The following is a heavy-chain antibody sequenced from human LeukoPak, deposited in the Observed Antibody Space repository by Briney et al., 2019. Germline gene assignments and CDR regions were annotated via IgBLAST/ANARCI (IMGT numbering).Heavy chain of an antibody. CDR1: GFTFTSSA. J-gene: IGHJ3*02. CDR2: IVVGSGNT. Sequence: ASVKVSCKASGFTFTSSAMQWVRQARGQRLEWIGWIVVGSGNTNYAQKFQERVTITRDMSTSTAYMELSSLRSEDTAVYYCARVHRSGMWGDAFDIWGQGTMVTVSS. V-gene: IGHV1-58*02. CDR3: ARVHRSGMWGDAFDI. D-gene: IGHD1-26*01.